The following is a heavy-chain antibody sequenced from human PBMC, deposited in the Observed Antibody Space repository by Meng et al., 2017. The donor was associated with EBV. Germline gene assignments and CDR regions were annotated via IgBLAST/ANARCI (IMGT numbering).Heavy chain of an antibody. V-gene: IGHV3-73*02. CDR2: IRSKANSYAT. J-gene: IGHJ4*02. CDR3: TRLDGSYIYY. Sequence: EVQRGAAGGGLVQPGGSLKLSCAASGFTFSGSAMHWVRQASGKGLEWVGRIRSKANSYATAYAASVKGRFTISRDDSKNTAYLQMNSLKTEDTAVYYCTRLDGSYIYYWGQGTLVTVSS. D-gene: IGHD1-26*01. CDR1: GFTFSGSA.